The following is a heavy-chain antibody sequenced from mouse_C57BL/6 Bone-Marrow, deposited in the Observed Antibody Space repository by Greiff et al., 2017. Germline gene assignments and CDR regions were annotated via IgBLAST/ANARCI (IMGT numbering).Heavy chain of an antibody. CDR3: ARDYGSSYGFAY. D-gene: IGHD1-1*01. V-gene: IGHV1-26*01. Sequence: EVQLQQSGPELVKPGASVKISCKASGYTFTDYYMNWVKPSHGKSLEWIGDINPNNGGTSYNQKFKGKATLTVDKSSSTAYMELRSLTSEDSAVYYCARDYGSSYGFAYWGQGTLVTVSA. CDR1: GYTFTDYY. J-gene: IGHJ3*01. CDR2: INPNNGGT.